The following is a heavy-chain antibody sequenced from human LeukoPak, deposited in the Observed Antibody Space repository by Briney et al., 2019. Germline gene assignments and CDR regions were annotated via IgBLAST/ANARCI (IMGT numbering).Heavy chain of an antibody. Sequence: PSETLSLTCTVSGGSISSGVYYWSWIRQHPGKGLEWIGYIYYSGNTHYNPSLKSRVTISVDTSKNQFSLKLSSVTAADTAVYYCAGHHPRNTVDFWGQGTLVTVSS. V-gene: IGHV4-31*03. J-gene: IGHJ4*02. CDR1: GGSISSGVYY. CDR2: IYYSGNT. D-gene: IGHD2/OR15-2a*01. CDR3: AGHHPRNTVDF.